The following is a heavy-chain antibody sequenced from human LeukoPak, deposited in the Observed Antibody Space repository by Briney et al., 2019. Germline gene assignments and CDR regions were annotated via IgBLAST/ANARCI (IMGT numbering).Heavy chain of an antibody. V-gene: IGHV4-39*01. CDR1: GGSISSSSYY. Sequence: SETLSLTCTVSGGSISSSSYYWGWIRQPPGKGLEWIGSIYYSGSTYYNPSLKSRVTISVDTSKNQFSLKLSSVTAADTAVYYCARLLDSSGYFDYWGQGTLVTVSS. D-gene: IGHD3-22*01. CDR3: ARLLDSSGYFDY. CDR2: IYYSGST. J-gene: IGHJ4*02.